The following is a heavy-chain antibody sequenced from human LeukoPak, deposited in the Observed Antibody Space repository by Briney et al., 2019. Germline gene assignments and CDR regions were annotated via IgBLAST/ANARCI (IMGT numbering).Heavy chain of an antibody. Sequence: GASVKVSCKASGYTFTSYGIIWVRQAPGQGLEWMGRVSGYNSNTKNAQKFQGRVTLTTDTSTSTAYMELRSLRSDDTAVYYCARDLTYYYGSGRESITWGGMDVWGQGTTDTVSS. V-gene: IGHV1-18*01. CDR3: ARDLTYYYGSGRESITWGGMDV. CDR1: GYTFTSYG. D-gene: IGHD3-10*01. CDR2: VSGYNSNT. J-gene: IGHJ6*02.